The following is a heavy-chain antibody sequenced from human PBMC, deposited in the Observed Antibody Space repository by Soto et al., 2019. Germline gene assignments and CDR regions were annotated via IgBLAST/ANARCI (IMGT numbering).Heavy chain of an antibody. CDR1: GYIFTSYD. CDR2: MNPNSGNT. Sequence: QVQLVQSGAEVKKPGASVKVSCNASGYIFTSYDINWVRQGTGQGLEWMGWMNPNSGNTGYGQKFPARVTMTRNTSISAAYMELSSLRSEDTAVYYCAIRHGGRQSSMDVWGQGTTVTVSS. CDR3: AIRHGGRQSSMDV. V-gene: IGHV1-8*01. D-gene: IGHD6-19*01. J-gene: IGHJ6*02.